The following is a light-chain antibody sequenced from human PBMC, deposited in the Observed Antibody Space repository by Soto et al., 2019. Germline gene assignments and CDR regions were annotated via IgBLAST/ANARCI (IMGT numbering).Light chain of an antibody. J-gene: IGLJ2*01. CDR2: EVI. Sequence: QSVLTQPPSASGSPGQSVTISCTGTSSDVGGYNYVSWYQQHPGKAPKLMIYEVIKRPSGVPDRFSGSKSGNTASLTVTGLQDEDEADYYCSSYAGSNNLRVFGGGTKLTVL. CDR3: SSYAGSNNLRV. V-gene: IGLV2-8*01. CDR1: SSDVGGYNY.